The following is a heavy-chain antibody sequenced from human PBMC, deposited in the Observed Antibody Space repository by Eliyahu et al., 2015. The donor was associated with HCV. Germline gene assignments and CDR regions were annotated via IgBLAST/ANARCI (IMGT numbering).Heavy chain of an antibody. J-gene: IGHJ6*02. Sequence: QMHLVQSGPEVKKPGTSVKVSCKASGFTFSNSAIQWVRQAGGQGLEWIGWIVVGSGTTNYAQSFQKRVTITKDMSTSTVYMEVSSLRSDDSALYYCAATTSTTGPYYGLDVWGQGTTVTVSS. CDR2: IVVGSGTT. D-gene: IGHD1-1*01. CDR3: AATTSTTGPYYGLDV. CDR1: GFTFSNSA. V-gene: IGHV1-58*02.